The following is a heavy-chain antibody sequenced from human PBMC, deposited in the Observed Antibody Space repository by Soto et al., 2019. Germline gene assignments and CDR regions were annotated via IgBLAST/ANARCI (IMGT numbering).Heavy chain of an antibody. J-gene: IGHJ4*02. CDR2: ISGSGGST. Sequence: PGGSLRLSCAASGFTFSSYAMSWVRQAPGEGLEWVSAISGSGGSTYYADSVKGRFTISRDNSKNTLYLQMNSLRAEDTAVYYCAKDLGIAARLGVDYWGQGTLVTVSS. D-gene: IGHD6-6*01. CDR1: GFTFSSYA. V-gene: IGHV3-23*01. CDR3: AKDLGIAARLGVDY.